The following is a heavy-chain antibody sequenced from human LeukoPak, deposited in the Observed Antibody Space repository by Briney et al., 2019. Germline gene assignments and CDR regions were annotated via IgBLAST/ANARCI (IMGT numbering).Heavy chain of an antibody. CDR3: ARGSGYSYGDFDY. CDR2: ISSSSSYI. J-gene: IGHJ4*02. D-gene: IGHD5-18*01. CDR1: GFTLSSYS. V-gene: IGHV3-21*01. Sequence: GGSLRLSCTASGFTLSSYSMTWVRQAPGKGLEWVSSISSSSSYIYYADSVKGRFTVSRDNAKNSLYLQMNSLRAEDTAVYYCARGSGYSYGDFDYWGQGTLVTVSS.